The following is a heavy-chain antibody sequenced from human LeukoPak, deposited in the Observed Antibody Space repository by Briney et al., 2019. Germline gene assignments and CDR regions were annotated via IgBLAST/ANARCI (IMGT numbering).Heavy chain of an antibody. CDR1: GYTFTSYG. D-gene: IGHD1-26*01. CDR3: ARVLVGVELDPYYFDY. V-gene: IGHV1-18*01. Sequence: ASVKVSCKASGYTFTSYGISWVRQAPGQGLEWMGWISAYNGNTNYAKKLQGRVTMTTDTSTSTAYQEMRSLRSDDTAVYYCARVLVGVELDPYYFDYWGQGTLVTVSS. CDR2: ISAYNGNT. J-gene: IGHJ4*02.